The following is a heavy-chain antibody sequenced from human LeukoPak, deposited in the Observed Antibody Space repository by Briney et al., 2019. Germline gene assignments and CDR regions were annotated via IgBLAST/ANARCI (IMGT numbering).Heavy chain of an antibody. Sequence: GGSLRLSCAASVFTFSSYSMNWVRQAPGKGLEWVSSISSSSSYIYYADSVKGRFTISRDNAKNSLYLQMNSLRAEDTAVYYCARGSSSWYETAYYYYMDVWGKGTTVTVSS. CDR2: ISSSSSYI. J-gene: IGHJ6*03. V-gene: IGHV3-21*01. D-gene: IGHD6-13*01. CDR3: ARGSSSWYETAYYYYMDV. CDR1: VFTFSSYS.